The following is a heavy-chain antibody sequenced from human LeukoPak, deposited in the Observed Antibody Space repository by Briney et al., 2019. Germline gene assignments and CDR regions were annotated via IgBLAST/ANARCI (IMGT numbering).Heavy chain of an antibody. V-gene: IGHV1-69*13. CDR2: IIPIFGTA. Sequence: SVKVSCKASGGTFSSYAISWVRQAPGQGLEWMGGIIPIFGTANYAQKFQGRVTITADESTSIAYMELSSLRSEDTAVYYCARARGNYCSSTSCYGYYYYYGMDVWGQGTTVTVSS. CDR1: GGTFSSYA. J-gene: IGHJ6*02. D-gene: IGHD2-2*01. CDR3: ARARGNYCSSTSCYGYYYYYGMDV.